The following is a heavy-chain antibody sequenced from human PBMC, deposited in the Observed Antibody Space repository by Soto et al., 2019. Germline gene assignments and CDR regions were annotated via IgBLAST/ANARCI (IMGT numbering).Heavy chain of an antibody. CDR3: AKSWGSNHRDDALDI. CDR1: GFTFSSYA. Sequence: GGSLRLSCAASGFTFSSYAMSWVRQAPGKGLEWVSAISGSGGSTYYADSVKGRVTISRENSNNTLYLQMNSLRAEAKAVYFCAKSWGSNHRDDALDIWGQGTMVTVSS. J-gene: IGHJ3*02. V-gene: IGHV3-23*01. D-gene: IGHD7-27*01. CDR2: ISGSGGST.